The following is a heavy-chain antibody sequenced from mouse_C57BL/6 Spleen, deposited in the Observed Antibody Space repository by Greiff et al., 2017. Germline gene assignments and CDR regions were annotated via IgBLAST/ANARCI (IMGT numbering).Heavy chain of an antibody. CDR3: ARGDYGFDY. CDR1: GFTFSSYA. CDR2: ISDGGSYT. J-gene: IGHJ2*01. Sequence: EVQRVESGGGLVKPGGSLKLSCAASGFTFSSYAMSWVRQTPEKRLEWVATISDGGSYTYYPDNVKGRFTISRDNAKNNLYLQMSHLKSEDTAMYYCARGDYGFDYWGQGTTLTVSS. V-gene: IGHV5-4*01. D-gene: IGHD1-1*02.